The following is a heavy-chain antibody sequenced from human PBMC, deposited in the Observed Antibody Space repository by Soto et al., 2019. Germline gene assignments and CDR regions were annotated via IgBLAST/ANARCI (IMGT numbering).Heavy chain of an antibody. CDR1: GGTFSNYA. CDR3: AKDGGKDGYFGNWFDP. D-gene: IGHD5-18*01. J-gene: IGHJ5*02. CDR2: IIPIFGST. Sequence: SVKVSCKASGGTFSNYAITWVRQAPGQGLEWLGRIIPIFGSTNFAQKFQGRVTLTADESTTTVYMELSSLRSDDTAVYYCAKDGGKDGYFGNWFDPWGQGILVTVSS. V-gene: IGHV1-69*13.